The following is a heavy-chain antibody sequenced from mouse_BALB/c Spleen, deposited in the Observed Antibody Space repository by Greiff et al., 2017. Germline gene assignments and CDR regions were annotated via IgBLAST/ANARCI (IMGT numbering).Heavy chain of an antibody. D-gene: IGHD2-14*01. CDR3: ARREYDDAMDY. Sequence: VMLVESGPGLVAPSQSLSITCTVSGFSLTSYGVHWVRQPPGKGLEWLGVIWAGGSTNYNSALMSRLSISKDNSKSQVFLKMNSLQTDDTAMYYCARREYDDAMDYWGQGTSVTVSS. J-gene: IGHJ4*01. CDR1: GFSLTSYG. CDR2: IWAGGST. V-gene: IGHV2-9*02.